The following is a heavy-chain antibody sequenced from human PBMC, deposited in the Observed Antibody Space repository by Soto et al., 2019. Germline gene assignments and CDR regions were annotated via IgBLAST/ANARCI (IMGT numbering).Heavy chain of an antibody. D-gene: IGHD1-1*01. J-gene: IGHJ4*02. Sequence: QVQLVQSGAEVKKPGSSVKVSCKASGGTFSSYAISWVRQAPGQGLEWMGGIIPIFGTANYAQEFQGRVTITADESTSTDYMELSSMRSEDTAVYYCARGLLERHFSPIDYWGQGTLVTVSS. CDR3: ARGLLERHFSPIDY. V-gene: IGHV1-69*12. CDR1: GGTFSSYA. CDR2: IIPIFGTA.